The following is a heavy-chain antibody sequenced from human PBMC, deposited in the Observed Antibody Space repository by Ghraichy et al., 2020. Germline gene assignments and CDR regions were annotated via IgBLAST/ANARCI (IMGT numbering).Heavy chain of an antibody. CDR3: ARDPPPLYYGSGSYNYYGMDV. V-gene: IGHV4-31*03. J-gene: IGHJ6*02. Sequence: SETLSLTCTVSGGSISSGGYYWSWIRQHPGKGLEWIGYIYYSGSTYYNPSLKSRVTISVDTSKNQFSLKLSSVTAADTAVYYCARDPPPLYYGSGSYNYYGMDVWGQGTTVTVSS. D-gene: IGHD3-10*01. CDR2: IYYSGST. CDR1: GGSISSGGYY.